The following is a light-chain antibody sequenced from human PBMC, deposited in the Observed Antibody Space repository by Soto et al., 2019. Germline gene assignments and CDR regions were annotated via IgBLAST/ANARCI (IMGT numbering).Light chain of an antibody. CDR3: SSYTNTNTVV. CDR2: GVT. V-gene: IGLV2-14*01. J-gene: IGLJ2*01. CDR1: SSDVGGSDF. Sequence: QSALTQPASVSGSPGQSITISCTGTSSDVGGSDFVSWYQQYPDTAPQIIIYGVTTRPSGVSDRFSGSKSGNTASLTVSGLQPEDEAHYYCSSYTNTNTVVFGGGTQLTVL.